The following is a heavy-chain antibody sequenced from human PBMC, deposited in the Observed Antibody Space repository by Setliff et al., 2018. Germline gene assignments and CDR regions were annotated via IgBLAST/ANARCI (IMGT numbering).Heavy chain of an antibody. D-gene: IGHD3-16*01. CDR2: INHSGST. CDR3: ARGLVDERTAYPYAEYFQY. V-gene: IGHV4-38-2*02. CDR1: GYSISSGYY. J-gene: IGHJ4*01. Sequence: PSETLSLTCTVSGYSISSGYYWGWIRQPPGKGLEWIGEINHSGSTNYNPSLKSRVTISVDTSKNQFSLKLSSVTAADTGVYYCARGLVDERTAYPYAEYFQYWGDGTLVTVSS.